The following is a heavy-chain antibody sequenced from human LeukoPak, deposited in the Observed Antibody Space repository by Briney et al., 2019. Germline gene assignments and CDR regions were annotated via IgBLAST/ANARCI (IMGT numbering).Heavy chain of an antibody. J-gene: IGHJ4*02. CDR1: GFTFSSYA. V-gene: IGHV3-23*01. D-gene: IGHD6-6*01. Sequence: GGSLRLSCAASGFTFSSYAMSWVRQAPGKGLEWVSAISGSGGSTYYADSVKGRFTISRDNSKNTLYLQMNSLRPEDTAIYYCARDEDSSPRLGFDYWGQGTLVTVSS. CDR3: ARDEDSSPRLGFDY. CDR2: ISGSGGST.